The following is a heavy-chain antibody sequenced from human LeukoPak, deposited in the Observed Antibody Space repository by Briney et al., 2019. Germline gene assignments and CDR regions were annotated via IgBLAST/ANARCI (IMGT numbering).Heavy chain of an antibody. CDR3: ARGRYYYDSSGYDY. D-gene: IGHD3-22*01. CDR1: GYTFTSYA. J-gene: IGHJ4*02. V-gene: IGHV1-3*01. Sequence: ASVKVSCKASGYTFTSYAMHWVRQAPGQRLEWMGWINAGNGNTKYSQKFQGRVTITRDASASTAYMELSSLRSDDTAVYYCARGRYYYDSSGYDYWGQGTLVTVSS. CDR2: INAGNGNT.